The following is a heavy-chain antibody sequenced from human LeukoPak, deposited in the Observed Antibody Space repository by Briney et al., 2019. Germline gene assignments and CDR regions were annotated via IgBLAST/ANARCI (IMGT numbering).Heavy chain of an antibody. CDR2: ISHDGTT. CDR1: GGSIDITNY. Sequence: SETLSLTCGVSGGSIDITNYWSWVRQAPGKRLEWIGEISHDGTTNHNPSLRSRVAMSLDRANNQFSLSLTSVTAADTAVYYCTREDRPFCPFAYWGQGVLVTVSS. CDR3: TREDRPFCPFAY. J-gene: IGHJ4*02. D-gene: IGHD3-22*01. V-gene: IGHV4-4*02.